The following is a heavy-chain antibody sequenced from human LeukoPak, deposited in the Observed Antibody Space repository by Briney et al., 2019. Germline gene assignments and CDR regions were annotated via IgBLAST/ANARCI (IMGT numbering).Heavy chain of an antibody. V-gene: IGHV3-21*01. D-gene: IGHD2-2*02. CDR1: GFTFSSYS. CDR2: ISSSSSYI. J-gene: IGHJ4*02. CDR3: ASGRRGCSSTSCYNGEFDY. Sequence: GGSLRLSCAASGFTFSSYSMNWVRQAPGKWLEWVSSISSSSSYIYYADSVKGRFTISRDNAKNSLYLQMNSLRAEDTAVYYCASGRRGCSSTSCYNGEFDYWGQGTLVTVSS.